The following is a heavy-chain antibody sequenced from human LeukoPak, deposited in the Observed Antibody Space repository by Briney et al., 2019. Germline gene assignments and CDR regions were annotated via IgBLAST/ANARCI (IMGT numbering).Heavy chain of an antibody. D-gene: IGHD6-13*01. CDR3: ARGYSSSWYLNWFDP. CDR1: GGSISSYY. V-gene: IGHV4-38-2*02. J-gene: IGHJ5*02. Sequence: SETLSLTCTVSGGSISSYYWAWLRQTPGKGLEWIGNIYHTGSTYYNPSLKSRVTISVDTSRNQFSLKLNSVTAADTAVYYCARGYSSSWYLNWFDPWGQGTLVTVSS. CDR2: IYHTGST.